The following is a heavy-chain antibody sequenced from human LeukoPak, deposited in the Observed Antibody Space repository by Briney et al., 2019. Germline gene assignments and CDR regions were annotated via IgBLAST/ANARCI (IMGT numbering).Heavy chain of an antibody. J-gene: IGHJ4*02. CDR3: ARHIAAAGTWSYFDY. Sequence: SETLSLTCTVSGGSISSGGYYWSWIRQPPGKGLEWIGYIYHSGSTYYNPSLKSRVTISVDTSKNQFSLKLSSVTAADTAVYYCARHIAAAGTWSYFDYWGQGTLVTVSS. V-gene: IGHV4-30-2*01. CDR1: GGSISSGGYY. D-gene: IGHD6-13*01. CDR2: IYHSGST.